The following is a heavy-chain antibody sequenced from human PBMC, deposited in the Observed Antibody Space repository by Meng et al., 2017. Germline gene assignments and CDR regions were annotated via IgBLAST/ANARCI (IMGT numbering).Heavy chain of an antibody. V-gene: IGHV3-23*01. Sequence: EVQLLESGGGLVQPGGSLRLSCAASGFTFGNYAMNWVRQAPGKGLEWVSGITGSGGSTYYADSVKGRFTISRDNSKSTLYLQMNSLRGEDTAVYYCATDPAGDSYSRLWGQGTLVTVSS. CDR2: ITGSGGST. CDR1: GFTFGNYA. J-gene: IGHJ4*02. D-gene: IGHD5-18*01. CDR3: ATDPAGDSYSRL.